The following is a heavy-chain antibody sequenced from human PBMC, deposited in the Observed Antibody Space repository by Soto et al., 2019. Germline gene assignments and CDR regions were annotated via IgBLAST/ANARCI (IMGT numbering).Heavy chain of an antibody. Sequence: AGGSLRLSCAASGFSLSTSWMTWVRQAPGKGLEWVANIKQDGSEKYYVDSVKGRFTISRDNAKNSLYLQMNSLRAEDTAVYYCARGAGAMGVWGQGTMVTVSS. CDR2: IKQDGSEK. V-gene: IGHV3-7*01. CDR1: GFSLSTSW. CDR3: ARGAGAMGV. D-gene: IGHD6-19*01. J-gene: IGHJ6*02.